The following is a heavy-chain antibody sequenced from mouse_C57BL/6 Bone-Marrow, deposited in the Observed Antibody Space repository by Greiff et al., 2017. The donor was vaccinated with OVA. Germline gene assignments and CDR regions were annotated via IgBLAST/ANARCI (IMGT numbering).Heavy chain of an antibody. J-gene: IGHJ3*01. CDR1: GYTFTEYT. CDR3: ARHEENSNLFAY. D-gene: IGHD2-5*01. Sequence: QVQLKESGAELVKPGASVKLSCKASGYTFTEYTIHWVKQRSGQGLEWIGWFYPGSGSIKYNEKFKDKATLTADKSSSTVYMELTRLTSEDSAVYFCARHEENSNLFAYWGQGTLVTVSA. CDR2: FYPGSGSI. V-gene: IGHV1-62-2*01.